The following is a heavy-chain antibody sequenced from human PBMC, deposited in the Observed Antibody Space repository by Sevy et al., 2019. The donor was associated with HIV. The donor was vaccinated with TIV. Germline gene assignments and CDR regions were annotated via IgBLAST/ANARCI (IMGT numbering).Heavy chain of an antibody. CDR3: ARDGLTYGGMDV. V-gene: IGHV6-1*01. CDR2: TFYRSNWYN. D-gene: IGHD1-20*01. CDR1: GDRVSSNNAA. J-gene: IGHJ6*02. Sequence: QSQTLSLTCAISGDRVSSNNAAWNWIRQSPSRGLEWLGRTFYRSNWYNDYAVSVKGRITINPDTSKNQLSLQLTSVTPEDTAVYYCARDGLTYGGMDVWGQGTTVTVSS.